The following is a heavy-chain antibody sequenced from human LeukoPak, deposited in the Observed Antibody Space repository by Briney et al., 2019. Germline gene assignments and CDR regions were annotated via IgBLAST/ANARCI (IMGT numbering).Heavy chain of an antibody. J-gene: IGHJ6*02. CDR1: GFTFSSYW. V-gene: IGHV3-7*03. CDR2: INHNGNVN. D-gene: IGHD3-16*01. Sequence: GGSLRLSCAASGFTFSSYWMNWARQAPGKGLEWVASINHNGNVNYYVDSVKGRFTISRGNAKNSLYLQMSNLRADDTAVYFCARGGGLDVWGQGATVTVSS. CDR3: ARGGGLDV.